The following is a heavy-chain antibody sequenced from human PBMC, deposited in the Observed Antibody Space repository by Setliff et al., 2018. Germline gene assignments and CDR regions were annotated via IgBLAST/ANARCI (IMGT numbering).Heavy chain of an antibody. J-gene: IGHJ3*01. CDR1: GYIFTNYW. CDR2: IYPGDSDT. D-gene: IGHD2-2*01. V-gene: IGHV5-51*01. Sequence: PGASLKLSCKASGYIFTNYWIGWVRQMPGKGLEWMGVIYPGDSDTRYSPSFQGQFTISADKSINTAYLQWSSLKASDTAIYYCTRHEDRNKCTSSSCYRENDAFDVWGQGAMVTVSS. CDR3: TRHEDRNKCTSSSCYRENDAFDV.